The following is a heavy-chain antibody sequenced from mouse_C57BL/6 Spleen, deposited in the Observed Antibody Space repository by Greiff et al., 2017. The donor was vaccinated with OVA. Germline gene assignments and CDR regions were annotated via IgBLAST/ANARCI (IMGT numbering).Heavy chain of an antibody. CDR3: TRRDRYYAMDY. D-gene: IGHD3-3*01. CDR1: GYTFTDYE. V-gene: IGHV1-15*01. Sequence: VQLQESGAELVRPGASVTLSCKASGYTFTDYEMHWVKQTPVHGLEWIGAIDPETGGTAYNQKFKGKAILTADKSSSTAYMELRSLTSEDSAVYYCTRRDRYYAMDYWGQGTSVTVSS. J-gene: IGHJ4*01. CDR2: IDPETGGT.